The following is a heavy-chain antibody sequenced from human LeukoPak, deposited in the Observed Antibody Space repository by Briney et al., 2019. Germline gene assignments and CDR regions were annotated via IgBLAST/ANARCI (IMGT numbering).Heavy chain of an antibody. V-gene: IGHV4-39*01. CDR1: GGSISSSSYY. Sequence: ESSETLSLTCTVSGGSISSSSYYWGWIRQPPGKGLEWIGSIYYSGSTYYNPSLKSRVTISVDTSKNQFSLKLSSVTAADTAVYYCARAAPQMSRPPFDYWGQGTLVTVSS. J-gene: IGHJ4*02. CDR3: ARAAPQMSRPPFDY. CDR2: IYYSGST.